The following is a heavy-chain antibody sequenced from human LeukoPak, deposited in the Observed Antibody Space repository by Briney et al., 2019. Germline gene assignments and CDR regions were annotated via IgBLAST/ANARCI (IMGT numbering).Heavy chain of an antibody. V-gene: IGHV3-23*01. D-gene: IGHD5-24*01. Sequence: GGSLRLSCAASGFTFSNYAMNWVRQAPGKGLERVSTISGGGGTTYYADSVKGRFTISSDSSKNTLYLQMNSLRAEDTAAYYCAKGRRDGHNFDFDYWGQGTLVTVSS. CDR3: AKGRRDGHNFDFDY. CDR2: ISGGGGTT. J-gene: IGHJ4*02. CDR1: GFTFSNYA.